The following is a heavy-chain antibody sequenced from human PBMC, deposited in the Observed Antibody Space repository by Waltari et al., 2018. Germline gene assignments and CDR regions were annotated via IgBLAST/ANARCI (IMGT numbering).Heavy chain of an antibody. CDR3: ATGGQVVPATTESSYYFDY. D-gene: IGHD2-15*01. CDR1: GYTFPSYD. Sequence: QVQLVQSGAAVKKPGASVKVSCKASGYTFPSYDINWVRQATGHELEWMGWMNPNSGNTGYAQKFQGRVTMTRNTTISTAYMELSSLRSEDTAVYYCATGGQVVPATTESSYYFDYWGQGTLVTVSS. V-gene: IGHV1-8*01. CDR2: MNPNSGNT. J-gene: IGHJ4*02.